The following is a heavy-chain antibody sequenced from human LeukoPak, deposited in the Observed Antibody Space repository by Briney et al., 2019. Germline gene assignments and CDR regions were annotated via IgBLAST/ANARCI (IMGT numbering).Heavy chain of an antibody. Sequence: PGGSLRLSCAASGFTFSSYGMSWVRQAPGKGLEWVSAISGSGGSTYYADSVKGRFTISRDNAKNSLYLQMNSLRAEDTAVYYCASLWGSYRYFDYWGQGTLVTVSS. CDR2: ISGSGGST. D-gene: IGHD3-16*02. V-gene: IGHV3-23*01. J-gene: IGHJ4*02. CDR1: GFTFSSYG. CDR3: ASLWGSYRYFDY.